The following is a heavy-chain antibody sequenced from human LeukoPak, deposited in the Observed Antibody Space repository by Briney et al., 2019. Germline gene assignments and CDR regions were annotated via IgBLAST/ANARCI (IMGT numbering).Heavy chain of an antibody. CDR1: GYSFSDYW. V-gene: IGHV5-51*01. D-gene: IGHD2-2*01. CDR2: IYPDDPDT. Sequence: GESPKISCKASGYSFSDYWIGWVRQMPGKGLEWMGMIYPDDPDTRYSPSFQGQVTISPDKSINTAFLQWSSLEASDTAMYYCAKSARGYCSSSSCFGYYGMDVWGQGTTVTVSS. CDR3: AKSARGYCSSSSCFGYYGMDV. J-gene: IGHJ6*02.